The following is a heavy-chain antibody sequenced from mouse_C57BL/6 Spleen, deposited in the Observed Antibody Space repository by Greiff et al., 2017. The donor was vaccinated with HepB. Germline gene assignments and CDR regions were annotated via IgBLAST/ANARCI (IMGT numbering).Heavy chain of an antibody. CDR2: ISSGGSYT. D-gene: IGHD1-1*01. CDR3: ARHGFITTPIWFAY. V-gene: IGHV5-6*01. CDR1: GFTFSSYG. Sequence: EVKLVESGGDLVKPGGSLKLSCAASGFTFSSYGMSWVRQTPDKRLEWVATISSGGSYTYYPDSVKGRFTISRDNAKNTLYLQMSSLKSEDTAMYYCARHGFITTPIWFAYWGQGTLVTVSA. J-gene: IGHJ3*01.